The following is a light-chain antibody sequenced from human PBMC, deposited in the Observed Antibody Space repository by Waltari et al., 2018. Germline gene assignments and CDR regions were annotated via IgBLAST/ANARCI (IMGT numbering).Light chain of an antibody. V-gene: IGLV1-51*01. CDR2: DNK. CDR3: GTWDSSLSVVL. Sequence: QSVLTQPPSVSAAPGQKVTISCSASTSNIGNNYVSWYQQLPGTAPKLPVYDNKKRPSGLPGRCSGSNSGTSATLGITGLQTGDEADYYCGTWDSSLSVVLFGGGTKVTVL. CDR1: TSNIGNNY. J-gene: IGLJ2*01.